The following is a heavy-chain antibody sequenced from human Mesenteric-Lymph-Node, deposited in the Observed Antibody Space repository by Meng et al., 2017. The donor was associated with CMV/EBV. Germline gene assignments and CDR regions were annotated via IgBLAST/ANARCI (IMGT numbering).Heavy chain of an antibody. V-gene: IGHV1-2*06. Sequence: CEASGYIFTDNYMHWVRQAPGQGLEWMGRINPNSGGTNYAQKFQGRITMTRDTSMSTGYMEINSLTSDDTAVYYCGRDHGRGTGEIDYWGQGTLVTVSS. CDR2: INPNSGGT. CDR1: GYIFTDNY. J-gene: IGHJ4*02. D-gene: IGHD7-27*01. CDR3: GRDHGRGTGEIDY.